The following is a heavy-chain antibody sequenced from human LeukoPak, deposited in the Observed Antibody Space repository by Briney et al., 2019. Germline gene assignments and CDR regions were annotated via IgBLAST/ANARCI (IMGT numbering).Heavy chain of an antibody. J-gene: IGHJ4*02. CDR2: ISAYNGNT. CDR1: GYTFTNYG. D-gene: IGHD5-24*01. CDR3: ARDRGRELAGTFVDY. V-gene: IGHV1-18*04. Sequence: ASVTVSCKASGYTFTNYGISWVRQAPGQGLEWMGWISAYNGNTNYAQKVQGRVTMTADTSTSTAYMELRSLRSDDTAVYYCARDRGRELAGTFVDYWGQGTLVTVSS.